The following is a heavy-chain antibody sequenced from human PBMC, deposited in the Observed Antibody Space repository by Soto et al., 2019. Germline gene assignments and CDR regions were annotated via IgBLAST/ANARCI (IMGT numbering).Heavy chain of an antibody. CDR2: INAGNGNT. Sequence: QVQLVQSGAEVKKPGTSVKVSCKASGYTFTSYAMHWVRQAPGQRLEWMGWINAGNGNTKYSQKFQGRVNITRDTAGSTAYMELSSLRSEDTAVYYCARYLGYCSSTSCYLDAFDIWGQGTMVTVSS. CDR3: ARYLGYCSSTSCYLDAFDI. V-gene: IGHV1-3*01. J-gene: IGHJ3*02. CDR1: GYTFTSYA. D-gene: IGHD2-2*01.